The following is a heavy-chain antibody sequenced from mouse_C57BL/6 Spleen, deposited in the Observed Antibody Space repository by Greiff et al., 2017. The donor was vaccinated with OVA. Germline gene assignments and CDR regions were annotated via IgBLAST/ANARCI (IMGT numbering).Heavy chain of an antibody. V-gene: IGHV1-72*01. CDR3: ARCYYGSSYDTGYFDV. CDR1: GYTFTSYW. CDR2: IDPNRGGT. D-gene: IGHD1-1*01. Sequence: QVQLQQPGAELVKPGASVKLSCKASGYTFTSYWMHWVKQRPGRGLEWIGRIDPNRGGTKYNEKFKSKATLTVDKPSSTAYMQLSSLTSEDSAVYYCARCYYGSSYDTGYFDVWGTGTTVTVSS. J-gene: IGHJ1*03.